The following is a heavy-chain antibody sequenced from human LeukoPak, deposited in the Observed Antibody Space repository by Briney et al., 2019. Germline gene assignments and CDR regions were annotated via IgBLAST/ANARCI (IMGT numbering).Heavy chain of an antibody. V-gene: IGHV4-39*07. CDR3: ARDGEYYDFWSGYHDY. J-gene: IGHJ4*02. CDR1: GGSISSSSYY. CDR2: IYYSGST. D-gene: IGHD3-3*01. Sequence: SETLSLTCTVSGGSISSSSYYWGWIRQPPGKGLEWIGSIYYSGSTYYNPSLKSRVTISVDTSKNQFSLKLSSVTAADTAVYYCARDGEYYDFWSGYHDYWGQGTLVTVSS.